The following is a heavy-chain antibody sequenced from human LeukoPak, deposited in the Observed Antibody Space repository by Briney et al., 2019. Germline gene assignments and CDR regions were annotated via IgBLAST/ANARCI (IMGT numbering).Heavy chain of an antibody. Sequence: SETLSLTCTVSGGSISSYYWNWIRLPPGKGLEWIGYIYDSGTTDYNPSLKSRVTMSVDSSKNQFSLMLTSVTAADTAVYYCARSVVVTATLRYQTGMDVWGQGTTVTVSS. J-gene: IGHJ6*02. CDR3: ARSVVVTATLRYQTGMDV. D-gene: IGHD2-21*02. V-gene: IGHV4-59*01. CDR2: IYDSGTT. CDR1: GGSISSYY.